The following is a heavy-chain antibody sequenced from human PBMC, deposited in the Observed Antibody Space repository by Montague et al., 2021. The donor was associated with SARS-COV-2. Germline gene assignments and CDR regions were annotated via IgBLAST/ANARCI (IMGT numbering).Heavy chain of an antibody. Sequence: CAISGDSVSSNSAAWNWIRQSPSRGLERLGRTYYRSKWYNDYALSVKSRITINPDTSKNQFSLQLNSVTPEDTAVYYCARSVGASSSSWPLPPHFDYRGQGTLVTVSS. CDR1: GDSVSSNSAA. CDR3: ARSVGASSSSWPLPPHFDY. CDR2: TYYRSKWYN. V-gene: IGHV6-1*01. J-gene: IGHJ4*02. D-gene: IGHD6-13*01.